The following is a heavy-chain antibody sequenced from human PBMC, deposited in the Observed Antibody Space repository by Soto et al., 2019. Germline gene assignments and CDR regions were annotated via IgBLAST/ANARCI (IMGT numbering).Heavy chain of an antibody. Sequence: QVQLVESGGGVVQPGRSLRLSCAASGFTFSSYGMHWVRQAPGKGLEWVSSIGYDGNNKYYADSVKGRFTISRDNSRNTLFLQMNSLSAEDTALYYCVGRGNQNWGDYWGQGTQVTVSS. D-gene: IGHD7-27*01. J-gene: IGHJ4*02. V-gene: IGHV3-33*01. CDR1: GFTFSSYG. CDR3: VGRGNQNWGDY. CDR2: IGYDGNNK.